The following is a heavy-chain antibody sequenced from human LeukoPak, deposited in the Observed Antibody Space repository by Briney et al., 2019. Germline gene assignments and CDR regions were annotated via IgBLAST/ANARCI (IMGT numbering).Heavy chain of an antibody. CDR1: GFTFSSYA. V-gene: IGHV3-30*04. J-gene: IGHJ6*03. CDR2: ISYDGSNK. Sequence: GRSLRLSCAASGFTFSSYAMHWVRQAPGKGLEWVAVISYDGSNKYYADSVKGRFTISRDNSKNTLYLQMNSLRAEDTAVYYCAREGGYYYGSGSYEYYMDVWGKGTTVTISS. D-gene: IGHD3-10*01. CDR3: AREGGYYYGSGSYEYYMDV.